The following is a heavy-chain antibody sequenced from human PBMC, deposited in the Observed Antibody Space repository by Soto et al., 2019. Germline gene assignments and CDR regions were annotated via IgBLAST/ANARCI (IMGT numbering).Heavy chain of an antibody. Sequence: SQTLSLTCAIPGDSVSSNTASWYWIRQSPSRGLEWLGRTYFRSKWYNDYAVSVKSRIIINPDTSNNQFSLQLNSVTPEDTAVYFCAKGDNLGPKTGYAFDPWGQGIMVTVS. CDR2: TYFRSKWYN. CDR3: AKGDNLGPKTGYAFDP. J-gene: IGHJ5*02. CDR1: GDSVSSNTAS. V-gene: IGHV6-1*01. D-gene: IGHD5-12*01.